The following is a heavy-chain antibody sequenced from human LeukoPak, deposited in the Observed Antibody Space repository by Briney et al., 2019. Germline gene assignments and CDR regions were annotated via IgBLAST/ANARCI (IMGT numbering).Heavy chain of an antibody. CDR3: ARRRRFGDPYSGSDP. D-gene: IGHD3-10*01. V-gene: IGHV4-39*07. CDR1: GGSISSSSYY. Sequence: SETLSLTCTVSGGSISSSSYYWSWIRQPPGKGLEWIGEINHSGSTNYNPPLKSRVTISVDTSKNQFSLKLSSVTAADTAVYYCARRRRFGDPYSGSDPWGQGTLVTVSS. CDR2: INHSGST. J-gene: IGHJ5*02.